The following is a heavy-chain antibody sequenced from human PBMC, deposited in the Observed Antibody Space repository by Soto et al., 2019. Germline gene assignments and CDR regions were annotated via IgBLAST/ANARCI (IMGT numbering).Heavy chain of an antibody. CDR2: IYPGDSDT. CDR3: ARLRSDLLGGVNWFDP. CDR1: GYSFTSYW. D-gene: IGHD2-8*02. J-gene: IGHJ5*02. Sequence: GESLKISCKGSGYSFTSYWIGWVRQMPGKGLEWMGIIYPGDSDTRYSPSFQGQVTISADKSISTAYLQWSSLKASDTAMYYCARLRSDLLGGVNWFDPWGQGTQVTVSS. V-gene: IGHV5-51*01.